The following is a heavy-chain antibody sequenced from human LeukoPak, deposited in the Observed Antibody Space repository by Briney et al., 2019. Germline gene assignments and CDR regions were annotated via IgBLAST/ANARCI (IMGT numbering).Heavy chain of an antibody. CDR1: GFIFSRYG. CDR3: AKDHLPGIVVADRDY. D-gene: IGHD6-19*01. CDR2: ISGSGGTT. Sequence: GGSLRLSCAASGFIFSRYGMSGVRQAPGKGLEWVSAISGSGGTTYYAASVKARFTTSRDNSKNTLYLQINSLRAEDTAVYYCAKDHLPGIVVADRDYWGLGTLVTVSS. V-gene: IGHV3-23*01. J-gene: IGHJ4*02.